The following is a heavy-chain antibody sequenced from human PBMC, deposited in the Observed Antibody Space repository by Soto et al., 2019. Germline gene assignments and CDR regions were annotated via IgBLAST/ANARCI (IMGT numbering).Heavy chain of an antibody. D-gene: IGHD2-15*01. CDR1: GGSISSYY. J-gene: IGHJ5*02. Sequence: PSETLSLTCTVSGGSISSYYWSWIRQPPGKGLEWIGYIYYSGSTNYNPSLKSRVTIAVDTSKNQFSLQLSSVTAADTAVYYCASGLALCSGGRCYSDLWLDPWGQGPLVTLSS. CDR3: ASGLALCSGGRCYSDLWLDP. CDR2: IYYSGST. V-gene: IGHV4-59*01.